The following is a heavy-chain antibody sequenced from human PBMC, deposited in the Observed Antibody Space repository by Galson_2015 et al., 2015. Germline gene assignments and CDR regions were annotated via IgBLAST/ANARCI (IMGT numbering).Heavy chain of an antibody. Sequence: SLRLSCAASEFTFSSYSMNWVRQAPGKGLEWVSYISSSSSTIYYADSVKGRFTISRDNAKNSLYLQMNSLRDEDTAVYYCARVPLLWFGELPNWFDPWGQGTLVTVSS. CDR1: EFTFSSYS. J-gene: IGHJ5*02. D-gene: IGHD3-10*01. V-gene: IGHV3-48*02. CDR3: ARVPLLWFGELPNWFDP. CDR2: ISSSSSTI.